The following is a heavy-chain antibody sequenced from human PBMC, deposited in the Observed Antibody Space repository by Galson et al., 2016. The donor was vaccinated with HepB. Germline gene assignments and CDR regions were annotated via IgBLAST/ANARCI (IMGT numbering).Heavy chain of an antibody. Sequence: SLRLSCATSGFTFISYNMNWVRQAPGKGLEWVSFINTTGNYIYYIDSVKGRFNISRDNTKNSQFLQMNSLGVDDTAVYYCARGVAGYSNGWNREDYFFGMDVWGQGTTVTVSS. CDR3: ARGVAGYSNGWNREDYFFGMDV. V-gene: IGHV3-21*01. CDR2: INTTGNYI. CDR1: GFTFISYN. D-gene: IGHD6-19*01. J-gene: IGHJ6*02.